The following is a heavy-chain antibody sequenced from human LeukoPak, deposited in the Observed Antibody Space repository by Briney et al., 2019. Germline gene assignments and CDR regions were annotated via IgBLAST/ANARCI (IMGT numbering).Heavy chain of an antibody. CDR2: ISYDGSNK. CDR3: ARGPDYCSSTSCYPEEIEYYFDY. Sequence: GGSLRLSCAASGFTFSSYGMHWVRQAPGKGLEWVAVISYDGSNKYYADSVKGRFTISRDNSKNTLYLQMNSLRAEDTAVYYCARGPDYCSSTSCYPEEIEYYFDYWGQGTLVTVSS. V-gene: IGHV3-30*03. J-gene: IGHJ4*02. CDR1: GFTFSSYG. D-gene: IGHD2-2*01.